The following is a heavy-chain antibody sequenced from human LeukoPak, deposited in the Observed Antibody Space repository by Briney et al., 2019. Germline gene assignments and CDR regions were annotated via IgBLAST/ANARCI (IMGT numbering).Heavy chain of an antibody. D-gene: IGHD6-13*01. Sequence: GGSLRLSCPAAGFTFSSYAMGWVRQAPGKGLEWVSVISGSDDSTYYADSVKGRFTISRDNSKNTLYMQMNSLRAEDTAVYYCAKEQSSSWSSIDYWGQGTLVTVSS. J-gene: IGHJ4*02. V-gene: IGHV3-23*01. CDR3: AKEQSSSWSSIDY. CDR1: GFTFSSYA. CDR2: ISGSDDST.